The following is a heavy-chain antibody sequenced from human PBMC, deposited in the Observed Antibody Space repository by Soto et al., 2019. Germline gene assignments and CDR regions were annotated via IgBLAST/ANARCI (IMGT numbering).Heavy chain of an antibody. Sequence: PGGSLRLSCAASGFTFSDYYMSWIRQAPGKGLEWVSYISSSGSTIYYADSVKGRFTISRDNAKNSLYLQMNSLRAEDTAVYYCASSYSSSWYGWLDYWGQGTLVTVSS. V-gene: IGHV3-11*01. CDR1: GFTFSDYY. CDR3: ASSYSSSWYGWLDY. J-gene: IGHJ4*02. CDR2: ISSSGSTI. D-gene: IGHD6-13*01.